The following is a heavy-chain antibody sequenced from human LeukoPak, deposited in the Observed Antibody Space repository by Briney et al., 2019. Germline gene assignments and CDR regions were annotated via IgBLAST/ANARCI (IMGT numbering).Heavy chain of an antibody. CDR3: ARDHYDYVWGSYRSENWFDP. V-gene: IGHV4-4*07. Sequence: SETLSLTCTVSGGSISSYYWSWIRQPAGKGLEWIGRIYTSGSTNYNPSLKSRVTISVDTSKNQFSLKLSSVTAADTAVYYCARDHYDYVWGSYRSENWFDPWGQGTLVTVSS. CDR1: GGSISSYY. J-gene: IGHJ5*02. CDR2: IYTSGST. D-gene: IGHD3-16*02.